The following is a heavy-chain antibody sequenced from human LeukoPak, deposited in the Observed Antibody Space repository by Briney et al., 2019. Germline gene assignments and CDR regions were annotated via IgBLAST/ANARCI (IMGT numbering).Heavy chain of an antibody. J-gene: IGHJ4*02. CDR1: GFSFSSYV. Sequence: GGSLRLSCSVSGFSFSSYVLHWVRQAPGKGLESVSGISQNGDNTYYADSVKGRFTIFKDNSENTLYLQMNSLRPEDTAVYYCMNPNHYGSGRWGQGTLVTVSS. CDR2: ISQNGDNT. CDR3: MNPNHYGSGR. D-gene: IGHD3-10*01. V-gene: IGHV3-64D*06.